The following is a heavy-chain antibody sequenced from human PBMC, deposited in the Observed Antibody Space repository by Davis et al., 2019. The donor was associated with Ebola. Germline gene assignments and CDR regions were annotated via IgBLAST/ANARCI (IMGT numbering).Heavy chain of an antibody. CDR1: GGYISGYY. CDR2: IYYSGST. D-gene: IGHD4-17*01. V-gene: IGHV4-31*03. J-gene: IGHJ6*04. CDR3: AREHDYGDYDVLFYYYGMDV. Sequence: MPSETLSLTCTVSGGYISGYYWSWIRQHPGKGLEWIGYIYYSGSTYYNPSLKSRVAISVDTSKNQFSLKLSSVTAADSAVYYCAREHDYGDYDVLFYYYGMDVWGRGTTVTVSS.